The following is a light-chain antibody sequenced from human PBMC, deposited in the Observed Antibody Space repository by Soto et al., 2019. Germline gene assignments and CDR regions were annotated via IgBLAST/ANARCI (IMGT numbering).Light chain of an antibody. V-gene: IGKV1-39*01. CDR3: QQSYSTLYT. CDR1: QSISSY. CDR2: AAS. J-gene: IGKJ2*01. Sequence: DIQMTQSPSSLSASVGDRVTITCRASQSISSYLNWYQQKPGKAPKLLISAASSLQSGVPSRFSGSGSGTDLPLTISILQPEDCATYYCQQSYSTLYTFSQGTKLEIK.